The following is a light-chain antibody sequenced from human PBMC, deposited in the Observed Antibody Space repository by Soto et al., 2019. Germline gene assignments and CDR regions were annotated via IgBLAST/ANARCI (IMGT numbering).Light chain of an antibody. CDR3: QQYHSYWT. J-gene: IGKJ1*01. Sequence: DIQMTQSPSTLSASVGDRVTITCRASQNINGWLAWYQQKPGKAPKVLIYKASSLESGVPSRFSGSGSGTEFTLTIRTLQPDDFAIYYCQQYHSYWTFGQGTKVEIK. CDR1: QNINGW. V-gene: IGKV1-5*03. CDR2: KAS.